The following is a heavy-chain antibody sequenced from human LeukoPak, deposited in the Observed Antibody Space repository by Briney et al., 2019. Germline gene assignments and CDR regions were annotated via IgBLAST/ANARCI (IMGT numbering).Heavy chain of an antibody. CDR1: GFTFSDYE. V-gene: IGHV3-69-1*01. CDR2: ISSRNTI. CDR3: ARGDYYDTSGLFY. D-gene: IGHD3-22*01. J-gene: IGHJ4*02. Sequence: GGSLRLSCAASGFTFSDYEMNWVRQAPGKGLEWVSYISSRNTIYYADSVKGRFTVSRDNAKNSLYLQMSSLRAEDTAVYYCARGDYYDTSGLFYWGQRTLVTVSS.